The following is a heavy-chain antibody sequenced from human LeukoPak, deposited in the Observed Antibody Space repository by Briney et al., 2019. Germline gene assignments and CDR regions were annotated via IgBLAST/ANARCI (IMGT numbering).Heavy chain of an antibody. CDR3: ARHLGYQLRRGYYYVMDV. V-gene: IGHV4-59*08. Sequence: SETLSLTCTVSGGSLSSYYWSWIRQPPGKGLEWIGYVYYSGSTDYNPSLKSRVTISVDTSTNQFSLKLSSVTAADTAVYYCARHLGYQLRRGYYYVMDVWGPGTTVTVSS. D-gene: IGHD2-2*01. CDR1: GGSLSSYY. J-gene: IGHJ6*02. CDR2: VYYSGST.